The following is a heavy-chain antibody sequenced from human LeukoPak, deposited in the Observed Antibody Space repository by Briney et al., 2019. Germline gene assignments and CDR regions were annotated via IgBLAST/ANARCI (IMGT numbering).Heavy chain of an antibody. Sequence: SETLSLTCAVSGYSISSGYYWGWIRQPPGKGLEWIGSIYHSGSTYYNPSLKSRVTISVDTSKNQFSLKLSSVTAADTAVYYCAREAPIAVADDNWFDPWGQGTLVTVSS. V-gene: IGHV4-38-2*02. CDR2: IYHSGST. J-gene: IGHJ5*02. CDR3: AREAPIAVADDNWFDP. CDR1: GYSISSGYY. D-gene: IGHD6-19*01.